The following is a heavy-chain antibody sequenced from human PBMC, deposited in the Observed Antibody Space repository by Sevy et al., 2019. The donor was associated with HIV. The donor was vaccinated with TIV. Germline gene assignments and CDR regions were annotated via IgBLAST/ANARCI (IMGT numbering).Heavy chain of an antibody. J-gene: IGHJ4*02. D-gene: IGHD3-22*01. CDR3: AMNYYDSSGSSFFFDY. V-gene: IGHV3-33*01. CDR2: IWYGGSNK. Sequence: GGSLRLSCAASGFTFSSYGMHWVRQAPGKGLEWVAVIWYGGSNKYYADSVKGRFTISRDNSKNTLYLQMNSLRAEDTGLYSYAMNYYDSSGSSFFFDYWGQGTLVTVSS. CDR1: GFTFSSYG.